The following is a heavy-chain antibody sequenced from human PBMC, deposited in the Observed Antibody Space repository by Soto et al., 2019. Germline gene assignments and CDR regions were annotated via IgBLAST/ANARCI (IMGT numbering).Heavy chain of an antibody. CDR1: GGSISSSNW. CDR3: ARALSSIAAPNENVVDY. J-gene: IGHJ4*02. D-gene: IGHD6-6*01. V-gene: IGHV4-4*02. Sequence: QVQLQESGPGLVKPSGTLSLTCAVSGGSISSSNWWSWVRQPPGKGLEWIGEIYHSGSTNYNPSLKSRVTISVDKSKNQFSLKLSSVTAADTAVYYCARALSSIAAPNENVVDYWGQGTLVTVSS. CDR2: IYHSGST.